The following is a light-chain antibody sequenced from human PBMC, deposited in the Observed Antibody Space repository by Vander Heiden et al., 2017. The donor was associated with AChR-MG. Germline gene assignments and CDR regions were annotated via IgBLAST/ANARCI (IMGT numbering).Light chain of an antibody. J-gene: IGLJ2*01. V-gene: IGLV2-14*01. CDR1: SNDVGGYNY. CDR3: ASYTSRSTLV. CDR2: EVS. Sequence: QSALTQPASVSGSPGESITISCTGTSNDVGGYNYVPWYQYRPARGPTLLIYEVSDRPSGVANRFSASKAGNTASLTISGRQAEDEADYFCASYTSRSTLVFGGGTKLTVL.